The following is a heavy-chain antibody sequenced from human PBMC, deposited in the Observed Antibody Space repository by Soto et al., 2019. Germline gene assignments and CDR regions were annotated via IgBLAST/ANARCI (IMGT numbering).Heavy chain of an antibody. J-gene: IGHJ4*02. D-gene: IGHD4-17*01. Sequence: QLQLQESGSGLVKPSQTLSLTCAVSGGSISSGGYSCNWIRQPPGKGLEWIGYIYHSGSTYYNPSLRSRVTMSVDRSKNQFSLKLSSVTAADTAVYYCARGVTTVTTFDYWGQGTLVTVSS. CDR1: GGSISSGGYS. V-gene: IGHV4-30-2*01. CDR3: ARGVTTVTTFDY. CDR2: IYHSGST.